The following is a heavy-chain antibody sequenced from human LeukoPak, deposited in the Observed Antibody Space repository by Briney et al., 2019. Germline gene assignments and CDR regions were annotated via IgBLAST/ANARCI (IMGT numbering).Heavy chain of an antibody. J-gene: IGHJ4*02. CDR1: GGSISSSSYY. V-gene: IGHV4-39*07. D-gene: IGHD6-19*01. Sequence: SETLSLTCTVSGGSISSSSYYWGWIRQPPGKGLEWIGEIYHSGSTNYNPSLKSRVTISVDKSKNQFSLKLSSVTAADTAVYYCARAGYRAGYSSGWLDYWGQGTLVTVSS. CDR3: ARAGYRAGYSSGWLDY. CDR2: IYHSGST.